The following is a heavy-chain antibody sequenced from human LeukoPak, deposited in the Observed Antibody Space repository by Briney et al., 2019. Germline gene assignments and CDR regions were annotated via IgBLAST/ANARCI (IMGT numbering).Heavy chain of an antibody. V-gene: IGHV4-59*01. Sequence: SETLSLTCTVSGGSITSYYWSWIRQPPGKGLEWIGNIYYSGSANYNPSLKSRVAISVDTSNNRLSLKLSSVTAADTAVYYCARELVDFWANAFDIWGQGTMVTVSS. J-gene: IGHJ3*02. CDR3: ARELVDFWANAFDI. CDR1: GGSITSYY. D-gene: IGHD3-3*01. CDR2: IYYSGSA.